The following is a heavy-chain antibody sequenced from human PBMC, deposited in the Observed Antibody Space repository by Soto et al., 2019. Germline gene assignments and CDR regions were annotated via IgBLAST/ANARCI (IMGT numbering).Heavy chain of an antibody. D-gene: IGHD3-3*01. Sequence: QLHLVQSGAVVKKPGASVTVSCSASGYPVTAYYMHWVRQAPGRGLEWMGGINPATGAAKYTQTVQGRVTTTRDTSTSTVFMELSGLTSEHTAVFYCARGGGVGVAGSAAFDMWGQGTLVTVSS. J-gene: IGHJ3*02. CDR3: ARGGGVGVAGSAAFDM. CDR2: INPATGAA. V-gene: IGHV1-2*02. CDR1: GYPVTAYY.